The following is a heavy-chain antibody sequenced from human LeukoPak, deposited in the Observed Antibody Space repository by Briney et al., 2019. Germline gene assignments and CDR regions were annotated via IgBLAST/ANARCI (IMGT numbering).Heavy chain of an antibody. CDR1: GFTLGSYP. CDR2: ISNGGGST. D-gene: IGHD3-3*01. CDR3: ATGGPGFLEWLPLDN. Sequence: GALRHSCAASGFTLGSYPVTWVRQAPGKGLEWVSAISNGGGSTNYADSVKGRFTISRDNPMNTVFLQMNSLRAEDTAVYYCATGGPGFLEWLPLDNWGQGTLATVSS. V-gene: IGHV3-23*01. J-gene: IGHJ4*02.